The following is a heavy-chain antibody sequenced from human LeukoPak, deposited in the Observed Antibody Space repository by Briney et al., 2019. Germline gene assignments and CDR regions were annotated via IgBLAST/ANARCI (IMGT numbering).Heavy chain of an antibody. D-gene: IGHD4-17*01. CDR1: GFTFSSYA. Sequence: GALRLSCAASGFTFSSYAMSWVRQAPGKGLEWVSAISGSGGSAYYADSVKGRFTVSRDSSRNTVYLQMNSLRAEGTAVYYCAKSLFSSTTVTYFADWGQGTLVTVSS. CDR3: AKSLFSSTTVTYFAD. CDR2: ISGSGGSA. J-gene: IGHJ4*02. V-gene: IGHV3-23*01.